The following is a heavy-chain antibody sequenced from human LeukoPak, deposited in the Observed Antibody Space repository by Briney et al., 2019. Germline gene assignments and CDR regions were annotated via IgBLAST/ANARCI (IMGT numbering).Heavy chain of an antibody. CDR2: IYYSGSA. J-gene: IGHJ4*02. D-gene: IGHD4-17*01. Sequence: SETLSLTCTVSGGSISSRSYYWGWIRQPPGKGLEWIGSIYYSGSAYYNPSLKSRVTISADTSKNQFSLKLSSVTAADTAVYYCARHIYSVTTTVNYYFDYWGQGTLVTVSS. CDR1: GGSISSRSYY. V-gene: IGHV4-39*01. CDR3: ARHIYSVTTTVNYYFDY.